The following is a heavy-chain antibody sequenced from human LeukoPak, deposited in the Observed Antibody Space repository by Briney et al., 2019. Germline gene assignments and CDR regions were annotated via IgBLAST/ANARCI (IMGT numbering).Heavy chain of an antibody. D-gene: IGHD4-17*01. V-gene: IGHV3-53*01. CDR1: GFTVSSNY. CDR3: ARESAVTTEADY. J-gene: IGHJ4*02. Sequence: GGSLRLSCAASGFTVSSNYMSWVRQAPGKGLEWVSVIYSGGSTYYADSVKGRFTISRDNSKNTLYLQMNSLRAEDTAVYYCARESAVTTEADYWGQGTLVTVSS. CDR2: IYSGGST.